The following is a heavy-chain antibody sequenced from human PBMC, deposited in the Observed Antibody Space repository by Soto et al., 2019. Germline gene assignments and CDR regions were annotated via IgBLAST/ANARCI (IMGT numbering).Heavy chain of an antibody. CDR1: GFTFSSYG. CDR3: AKVLPTFMVPGVNFDY. CDR2: ISYDGSNK. Sequence: ESGGGVVQPGRSLRLSCAASGFTFSSYGMHWVRQAPGKGLEWVAVISYDGSNKYYADSVKGRFTISRDNSKNTLYLQMNSLRAEDTAVYYCAKVLPTFMVPGVNFDYWGQGTLVTVSS. V-gene: IGHV3-30*18. D-gene: IGHD3-10*01. J-gene: IGHJ4*02.